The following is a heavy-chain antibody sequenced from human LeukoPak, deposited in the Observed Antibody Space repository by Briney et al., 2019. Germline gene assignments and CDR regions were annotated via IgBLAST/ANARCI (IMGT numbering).Heavy chain of an antibody. D-gene: IGHD3-22*01. CDR2: ISAYNGNT. V-gene: IGHV1-69*10. Sequence: SVKVSCKASGGTFSSYAISWVRQAPGQGLAWMGWISAYNGNTNYAQKFQGRVTITADKSTSTAYMELSSLRSEDTAVYYCAREYYDSSGYPSDYWGQGTLVTVSS. J-gene: IGHJ4*02. CDR3: AREYYDSSGYPSDY. CDR1: GGTFSSYA.